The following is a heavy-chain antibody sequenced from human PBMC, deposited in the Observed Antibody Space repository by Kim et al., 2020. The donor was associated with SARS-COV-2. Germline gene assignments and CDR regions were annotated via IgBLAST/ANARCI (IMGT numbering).Heavy chain of an antibody. J-gene: IGHJ5*02. Sequence: GESLKISCKGSGYSFTSYWISWVRQMPGKGLEWMGRIDPSDSYTNYSPSFQGHVTISADKSINTAYLQWSSLKASDTAMYYCARHEKSIAAAAWFDPWGQGTLVTVSS. CDR1: GYSFTSYW. CDR2: IDPSDSYT. V-gene: IGHV5-10-1*01. CDR3: ARHEKSIAAAAWFDP. D-gene: IGHD6-13*01.